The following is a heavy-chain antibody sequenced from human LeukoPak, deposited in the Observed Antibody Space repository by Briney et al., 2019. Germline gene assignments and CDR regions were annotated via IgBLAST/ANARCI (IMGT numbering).Heavy chain of an antibody. CDR2: ISYDGSKK. CDR3: ARDLVSRLGELSPPRY. J-gene: IGHJ4*02. Sequence: GGSLRLSCAASGFTFSSYGMHWVRQAPGKGLEWVAVISYDGSKKYYADSVKGRFTISRDNSKNTLYLQMNSLRAEDTAVYYCARDLVSRLGELSPPRYWGQGTLVTVSS. V-gene: IGHV3-30*03. D-gene: IGHD3-16*02. CDR1: GFTFSSYG.